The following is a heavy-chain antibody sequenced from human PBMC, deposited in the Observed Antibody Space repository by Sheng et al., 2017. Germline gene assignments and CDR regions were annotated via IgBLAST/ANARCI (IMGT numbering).Heavy chain of an antibody. Sequence: QVQLQESGPGLVKPSQTLSLTCTVSGGSISSGDYYWSWIRQPAGKGLEWIGRIYTSGSTNYNPSLKSRVTISVDTSKNQFSLKLTSVTAADTAMYYCARGTTVTKAWFDPWGQGTLVTGLL. J-gene: IGHJ5*02. CDR3: ARGTTVTKAWFDP. CDR2: IYTSGST. V-gene: IGHV4-61*02. D-gene: IGHD4-17*01. CDR1: GGSISSGDYY.